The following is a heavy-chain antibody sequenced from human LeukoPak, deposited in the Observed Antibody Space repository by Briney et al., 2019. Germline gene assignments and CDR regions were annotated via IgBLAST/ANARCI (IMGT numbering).Heavy chain of an antibody. CDR1: RFTFSAFW. Sequence: GGSLRLSCAASRFTFSAFWMSWVRQAPGKGLEWVAYIKQDGSEKYYVDSVKGRFTISRDNAKNSLYLQMNSLRAADTAVYYCARDVVGATAFDTWGQGTMVTVSS. CDR3: ARDVVGATAFDT. V-gene: IGHV3-7*01. CDR2: IKQDGSEK. J-gene: IGHJ3*02. D-gene: IGHD1-26*01.